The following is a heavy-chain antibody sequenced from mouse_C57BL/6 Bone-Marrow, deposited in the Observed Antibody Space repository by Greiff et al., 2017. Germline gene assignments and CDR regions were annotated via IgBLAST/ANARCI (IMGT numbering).Heavy chain of an antibody. CDR2: IDPSDSYT. Sequence: VQLQQPGAELVKPGASVKLSCKASGYTFTSYWMQWVKQRPGQGLAWIGEIDPSDSYTNYNQTFKGKATLTVDTSSSTAYMHLSILPSEVSAVYCFARGSTTWGQGTLVTVSA. D-gene: IGHD1-1*01. J-gene: IGHJ3*02. V-gene: IGHV1-50*01. CDR3: ARGSTT. CDR1: GYTFTSYW.